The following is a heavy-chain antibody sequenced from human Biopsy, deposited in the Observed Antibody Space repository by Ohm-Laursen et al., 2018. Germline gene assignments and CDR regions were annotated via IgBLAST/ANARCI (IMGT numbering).Heavy chain of an antibody. J-gene: IGHJ4*02. CDR3: ARDSRGGHLNTTLITGKNLDS. CDR2: IYYTGST. CDR1: GESFNDYY. V-gene: IGHV4-59*01. D-gene: IGHD3-16*01. Sequence: SGTLSLTCAVYGESFNDYYWTWIRQSPGKGLEWIGYIYYTGSTNYNPSVKSRVTISVDTSKNQFSLKLNSVTAADTAVYFCARDSRGGHLNTTLITGKNLDSWGQGILVTVSS.